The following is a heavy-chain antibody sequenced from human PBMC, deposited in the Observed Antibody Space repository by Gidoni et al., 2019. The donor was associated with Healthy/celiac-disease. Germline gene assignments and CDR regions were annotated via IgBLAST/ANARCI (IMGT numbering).Heavy chain of an antibody. CDR2: INHSGST. D-gene: IGHD5-18*01. CDR3: ARGRGSSRGYSYGTPFDY. J-gene: IGHJ4*02. Sequence: WIRQPPGKGLEWIGEINHSGSTNYNPSLKSRVTKSVDTSKNQFSLKLSSVTAADTAVYYCARGRGSSRGYSYGTPFDYWGQGTLVTVSS. V-gene: IGHV4-34*01.